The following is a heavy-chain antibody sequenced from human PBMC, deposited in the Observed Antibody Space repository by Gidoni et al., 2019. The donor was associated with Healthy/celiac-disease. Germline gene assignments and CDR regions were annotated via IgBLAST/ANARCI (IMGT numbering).Heavy chain of an antibody. D-gene: IGHD3-3*01. CDR1: GFSLSTSGVG. V-gene: IGHV2-5*01. Sequence: QITLKESGPTLVKPTQTLTLTCPFSGFSLSTSGVGVGWIRQPPGKALEWLALIYWNDDKRYSPSLKSRLTITKDTSKNQVVLTMTNMDPVDTATYYCAHIPFLEWLWADFDYGGQGTLVTVSS. CDR2: IYWNDDK. J-gene: IGHJ4*02. CDR3: AHIPFLEWLWADFDY.